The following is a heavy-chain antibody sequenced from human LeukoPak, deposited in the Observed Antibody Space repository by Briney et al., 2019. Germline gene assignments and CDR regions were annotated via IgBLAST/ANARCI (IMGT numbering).Heavy chain of an antibody. CDR2: INAGNGNT. V-gene: IGHV1-3*01. J-gene: IGHJ4*02. D-gene: IGHD6-19*01. Sequence: ASVKVSCKASGYTFTSYAMHWVRQAPGQRLEWMGWINAGNGNTKYSQKFQGRVTITRDTSASTAYMELSSLRSEDTAVYYCARAYIGSGWFDYWGQGTLVTVSS. CDR1: GYTFTSYA. CDR3: ARAYIGSGWFDY.